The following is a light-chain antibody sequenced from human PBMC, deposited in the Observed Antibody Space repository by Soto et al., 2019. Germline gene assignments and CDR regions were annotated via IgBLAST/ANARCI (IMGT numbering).Light chain of an antibody. Sequence: DIQMTQSPSSLSASVGDRVTITCRASQSVASYLNWYQQKPGKAPNLLIHAASILQSGVPSRFSGSGSGTDFTLTISSLQPEDFATYFCQQSYRTPRTFGQGTNLEIK. J-gene: IGKJ2*01. V-gene: IGKV1-39*01. CDR1: QSVASY. CDR2: AAS. CDR3: QQSYRTPRT.